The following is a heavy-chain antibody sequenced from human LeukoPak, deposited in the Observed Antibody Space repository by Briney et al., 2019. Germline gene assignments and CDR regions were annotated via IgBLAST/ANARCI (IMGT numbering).Heavy chain of an antibody. V-gene: IGHV1-69*13. J-gene: IGHJ3*02. CDR3: ASILYCTNGVCYRNQAFDI. D-gene: IGHD2-8*01. Sequence: GASVKVSCKASGGTFSSYAISWVRQAPGQGLEWMGGIIPIFGTANYAQKFQGRVTITADGSTSTAYMELSSLRSEDTAVYYCASILYCTNGVCYRNQAFDIWGQGTMVTVSS. CDR1: GGTFSSYA. CDR2: IIPIFGTA.